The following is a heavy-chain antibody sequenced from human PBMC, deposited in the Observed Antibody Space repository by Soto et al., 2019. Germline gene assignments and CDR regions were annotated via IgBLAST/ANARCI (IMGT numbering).Heavy chain of an antibody. V-gene: IGHV3-49*03. CDR3: TRSTVTKVPTFFDY. J-gene: IGHJ4*02. CDR2: IRSKAYGGTT. D-gene: IGHD4-17*01. Sequence: GGSLRLSCTASGFTFGDYAMSWFRQAPGKGLEWVGFIRSKAYGGTTEYAASVKGRFTISRDDSKSIAYLQMNSLKTEDTAVYYCTRSTVTKVPTFFDYWGQGTLVTVSS. CDR1: GFTFGDYA.